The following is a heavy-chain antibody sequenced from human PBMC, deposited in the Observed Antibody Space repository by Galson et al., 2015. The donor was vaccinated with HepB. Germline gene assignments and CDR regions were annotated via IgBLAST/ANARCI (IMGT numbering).Heavy chain of an antibody. CDR1: GFTFSRSV. D-gene: IGHD2-2*02. J-gene: IGHJ5*02. CDR3: AADTTYTSSWYNWFDP. CDR2: IVVGSGKT. V-gene: IGHV1-58*02. Sequence: CKASGFTFSRSVIQWVRQARGQRLEWIGWIVVGSGKTKYTQKFQDRVTMTRDMSTSTVYIEPRSLRSEDTAVYYCAADTTYTSSWYNWFDPWGQGTLVTVSS.